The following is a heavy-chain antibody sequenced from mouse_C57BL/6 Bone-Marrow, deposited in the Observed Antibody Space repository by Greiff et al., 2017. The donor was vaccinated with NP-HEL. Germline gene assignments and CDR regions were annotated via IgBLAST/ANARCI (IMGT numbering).Heavy chain of an antibody. Sequence: EVQLQQSGPELVKPGASVKISCKASGYTFTDYYMDWVKQSHGKSLEWIGDINPNNGGTIYNQKFKGKATLTVDKSSSTAYMELRSLTSEDTAVYYSARSNSYYALDYWGKGTTVTVSS. CDR1: GYTFTDYY. D-gene: IGHD2-5*01. J-gene: IGHJ4*01. V-gene: IGHV1-18*01. CDR3: ARSNSYYALDY. CDR2: INPNNGGT.